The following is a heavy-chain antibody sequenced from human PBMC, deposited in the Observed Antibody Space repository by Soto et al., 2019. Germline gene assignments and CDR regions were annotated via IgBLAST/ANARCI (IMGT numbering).Heavy chain of an antibody. Sequence: EVQLVESGGGLVKPGGSLRLSCAASGFTFSSYSMNWVRQAPGKGLEWVSSISSSSSYIYYADSVKGRVTISRDNAKNSLYLQMNSLRAEDTAVYYCARDPEWLLGYYFDYWGQGTLVTVSS. CDR2: ISSSSSYI. CDR3: ARDPEWLLGYYFDY. J-gene: IGHJ4*02. V-gene: IGHV3-21*01. CDR1: GFTFSSYS. D-gene: IGHD3-3*01.